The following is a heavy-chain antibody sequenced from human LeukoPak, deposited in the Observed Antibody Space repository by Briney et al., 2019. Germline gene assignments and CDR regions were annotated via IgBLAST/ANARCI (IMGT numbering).Heavy chain of an antibody. J-gene: IGHJ4*02. CDR3: ARVMHHYDTGDY. V-gene: IGHV3-7*01. CDR2: IKHDGSEK. CDR1: GFSLNNYW. D-gene: IGHD3-22*01. Sequence: PGGSLRLSCQASGFSLNNYWMSWVRQAPGKGLEWVGNIKHDGSEKYYVDSVKGRFTFSRDIVKNSLYLQMDRLRSDDTAVYYCARVMHHYDTGDYWGQGTLVAVSS.